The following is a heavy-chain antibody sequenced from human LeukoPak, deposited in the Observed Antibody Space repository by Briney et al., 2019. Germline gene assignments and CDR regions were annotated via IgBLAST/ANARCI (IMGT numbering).Heavy chain of an antibody. CDR1: GFTFRTSW. J-gene: IGHJ4*01. CDR2: IKEDGSVK. Sequence: GGSLRLSCAASGFTFRTSWMSWVRQAPGKGLEWVANIKEDGSVKNYVNSVKGRFTISRDNAENSLYLQMNSLRAEDTAVYYCAKERAHSTMDYWGQGTLVTVSS. V-gene: IGHV3-7*01. D-gene: IGHD1-14*01. CDR3: AKERAHSTMDY.